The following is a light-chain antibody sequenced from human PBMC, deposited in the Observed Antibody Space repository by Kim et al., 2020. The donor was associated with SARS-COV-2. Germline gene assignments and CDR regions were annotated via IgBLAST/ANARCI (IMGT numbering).Light chain of an antibody. CDR2: DVI. J-gene: IGLJ1*01. CDR1: SSDVGGYNH. Sequence: GQTITISCTGTSSDVGGYNHVSWYQQHPGKAPKLMIYDVIKRPSGVSNRLSGSKSGNTASLTISGLQAEDEADYYCSSYTSSSTYVFGTGTKVTVL. CDR3: SSYTSSSTYV. V-gene: IGLV2-14*04.